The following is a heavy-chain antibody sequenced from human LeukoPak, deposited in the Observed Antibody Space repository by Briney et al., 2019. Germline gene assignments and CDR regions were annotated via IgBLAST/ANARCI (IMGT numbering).Heavy chain of an antibody. J-gene: IGHJ4*02. Sequence: SETPFITCTATGSSISSSYWTWIRHSPGKGLEWIGEINPSGSPSYNPSLKSRVTIPVDASKSQFSLKLNSVTAAAKAVYYCTRCRYTYGCFDSWGQGTVVTVSS. CDR3: TRCRYTYGCFDS. V-gene: IGHV4-34*01. CDR1: GSSISSSY. CDR2: INPSGSP. D-gene: IGHD5-18*01.